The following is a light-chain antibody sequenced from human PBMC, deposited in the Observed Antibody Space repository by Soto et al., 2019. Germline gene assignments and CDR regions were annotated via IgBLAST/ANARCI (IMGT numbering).Light chain of an antibody. CDR2: EGS. Sequence: ALAQPASVSGSPGQSITISCTGTSSDVGSYNLVSWYQQHPGKAPKLMIYEGSKRPSGVSNRFSGSKSGNTASLTISGLQAEDEADYYCCSYAGSSTYVFGTGTKVTVL. J-gene: IGLJ1*01. CDR3: CSYAGSSTYV. V-gene: IGLV2-23*01. CDR1: SSDVGSYNL.